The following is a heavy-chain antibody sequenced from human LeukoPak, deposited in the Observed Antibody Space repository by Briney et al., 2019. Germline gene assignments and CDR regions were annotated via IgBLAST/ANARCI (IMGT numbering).Heavy chain of an antibody. J-gene: IGHJ4*02. V-gene: IGHV3-48*04. CDR3: ARDFRGVTDY. Sequence: GGSLRLSCAASGFTFSSYSMNWVRQAPGKGLEWVSYISSSSSTIYYADSVEGRFTISRVNAKNSLYLQMNSLRAEDTAVYYCARDFRGVTDYWGQGTLVTVSS. D-gene: IGHD3-10*01. CDR2: ISSSSSTI. CDR1: GFTFSSYS.